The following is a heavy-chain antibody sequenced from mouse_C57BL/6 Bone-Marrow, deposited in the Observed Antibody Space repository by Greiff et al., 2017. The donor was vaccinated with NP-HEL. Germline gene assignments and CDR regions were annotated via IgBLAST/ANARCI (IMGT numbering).Heavy chain of an antibody. Sequence: QVQLRQSGAELVKPGASVKLSCKASGYTFTEYTIHWVKQRSGQGLEWIGWFYPGSGSIKYNEKFKDKATLTADKSSSTVYMELSRLTSEDSAVYFCARHEGRQLRLRPAWFAYWGQGTLVTVSA. CDR1: GYTFTEYT. CDR3: ARHEGRQLRLRPAWFAY. CDR2: FYPGSGSI. V-gene: IGHV1-62-2*01. J-gene: IGHJ3*01. D-gene: IGHD3-2*02.